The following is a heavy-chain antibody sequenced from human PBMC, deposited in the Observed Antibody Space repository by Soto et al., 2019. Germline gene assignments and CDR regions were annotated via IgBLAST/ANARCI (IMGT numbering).Heavy chain of an antibody. Sequence: QVHLVQSGADVKKPGASVKVSCKASGYTFTSYGITWVREAPGQGLEWMVWISAHNGNTDYGQKLQGRVIVTRDTSTSTAYKELRSLIADDTAVYYCARGRYGDYWGQGALVTVSS. CDR1: GYTFTSYG. J-gene: IGHJ4*02. V-gene: IGHV1-18*01. CDR2: ISAHNGNT. D-gene: IGHD1-1*01. CDR3: ARGRYGDY.